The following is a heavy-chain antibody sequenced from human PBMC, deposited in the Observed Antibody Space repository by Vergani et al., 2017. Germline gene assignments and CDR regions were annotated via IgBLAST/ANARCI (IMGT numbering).Heavy chain of an antibody. CDR2: IYYSGST. CDR1: GGSISSYY. Sequence: QVQLQESGPGLVKPSETLSLTCTVSGGSISSYYWSWIRQPPGKRLEWIGYIYYSGSTNYNPSLKSRVTISVDTSKNQFSLKMSSVTAADTAVYYCARDEPYYYDSSGYYPDYWGQGTLVTVSS. J-gene: IGHJ4*02. CDR3: ARDEPYYYDSSGYYPDY. V-gene: IGHV4-59*01. D-gene: IGHD3-22*01.